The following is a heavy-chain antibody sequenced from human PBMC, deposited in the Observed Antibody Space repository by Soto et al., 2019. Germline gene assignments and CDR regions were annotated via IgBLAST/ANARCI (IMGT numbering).Heavy chain of an antibody. J-gene: IGHJ4*02. Sequence: GGSLRLSCAASGFIINNYAMYWVRQAPGKGLQCVSAVSNSGGTYYADSVKGRFSVSRDTSNSMLYLQMNGLRAEDTAVYYCAKRRYASHSKYSDFDYWGQGTLVTVSS. D-gene: IGHD2-8*01. CDR3: AKRRYASHSKYSDFDY. V-gene: IGHV3-23*01. CDR2: VSNSGGT. CDR1: GFIINNYA.